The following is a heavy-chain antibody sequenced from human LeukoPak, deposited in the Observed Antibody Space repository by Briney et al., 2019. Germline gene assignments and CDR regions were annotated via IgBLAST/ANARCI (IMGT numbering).Heavy chain of an antibody. J-gene: IGHJ4*02. CDR2: IGSYGTTM. D-gene: IGHD3-10*01. V-gene: IGHV3-48*01. CDR3: GRDRPFSGDDY. CDR1: GFSFSSHT. Sequence: GGSLRLSCAASGFSFSSHTMDWVRQAPRKGLEWVSSIGSYGTTMFYADSVKGRFPISRDNAKNSLSLQMNSLRAEDTAVYYCGRDRPFSGDDYWGQGSLVTVSS.